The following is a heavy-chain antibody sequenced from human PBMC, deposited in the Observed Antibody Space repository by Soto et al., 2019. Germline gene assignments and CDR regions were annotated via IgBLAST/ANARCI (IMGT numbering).Heavy chain of an antibody. Sequence: SETLSLTCTVSRGSISSYYWSWIRQPPGKGLEWIGLIYYSGSTNYSSSLKSRVSISVDTSKNQFSLKLGSVTAADTAVYYCARIRCSATTCYDLDYWGQGTLVTVSS. V-gene: IGHV4-59*08. CDR1: RGSISSYY. D-gene: IGHD2-2*01. CDR2: IYYSGST. J-gene: IGHJ4*02. CDR3: ARIRCSATTCYDLDY.